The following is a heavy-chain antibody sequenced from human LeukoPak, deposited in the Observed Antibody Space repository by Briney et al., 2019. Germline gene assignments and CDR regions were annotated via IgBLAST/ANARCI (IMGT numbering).Heavy chain of an antibody. Sequence: GGSLRLSCAASGFTFSSYAMHWVRQAPGKGLEWVAVISYDGSNKYYADSVKGRFTISRDNSKNTLYLQMNSLRAEDTAVYYCAREGGWLPSLGYFDYWGQGTLVTVSS. CDR1: GFTFSSYA. J-gene: IGHJ4*02. CDR2: ISYDGSNK. D-gene: IGHD5-12*01. V-gene: IGHV3-30-3*01. CDR3: AREGGWLPSLGYFDY.